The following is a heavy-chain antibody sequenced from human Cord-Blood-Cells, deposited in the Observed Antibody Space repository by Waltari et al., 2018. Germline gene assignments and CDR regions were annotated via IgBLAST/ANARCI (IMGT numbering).Heavy chain of an antibody. J-gene: IGHJ3*02. Sequence: QVQLVQSVAEVKKPGSSVKVSCKASGGTLSSYTITCVLQSPGQGLEWMGRIIPSVGRANYAQKFQGRVTITADKSTSTAYMELSSLRSEDTAVYYCARELAGGNSKGAFDIWGQGTMVTVSS. D-gene: IGHD2-21*02. CDR2: IIPSVGRA. V-gene: IGHV1-69*08. CDR1: GGTLSSYT. CDR3: ARELAGGNSKGAFDI.